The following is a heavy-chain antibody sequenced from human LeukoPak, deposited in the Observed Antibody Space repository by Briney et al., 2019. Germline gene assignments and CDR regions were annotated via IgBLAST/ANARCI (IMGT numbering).Heavy chain of an antibody. CDR3: ARDHPTYCSSTSCNYFYGMDV. Sequence: GGSLRLSCAASGFTFSSYAMSWVRQAPGKGLEWVSAISGSGGSTYYADSVKGRFTISRDNSKNTVYLEMNSLRTEDTAVYYCARDHPTYCSSTSCNYFYGMDVWGQGTTVTVSS. J-gene: IGHJ6*02. V-gene: IGHV3-23*01. CDR1: GFTFSSYA. CDR2: ISGSGGST. D-gene: IGHD2-2*01.